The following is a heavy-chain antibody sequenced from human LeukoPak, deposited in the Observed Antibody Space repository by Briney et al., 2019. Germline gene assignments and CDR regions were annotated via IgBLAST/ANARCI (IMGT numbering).Heavy chain of an antibody. CDR2: IVVGSGNT. D-gene: IGHD3-22*01. Sequence: SVKVSCKASGFTFTSSAMQWVRQARGQRLEWIGWIVVGSGNTNYAQKFQERVTITRDMSTSTAYMELSSLRSEDTAVYYCARAYWSYYDSSGYSDYWGQGTLVTVSS. V-gene: IGHV1-58*02. J-gene: IGHJ4*02. CDR3: ARAYWSYYDSSGYSDY. CDR1: GFTFTSSA.